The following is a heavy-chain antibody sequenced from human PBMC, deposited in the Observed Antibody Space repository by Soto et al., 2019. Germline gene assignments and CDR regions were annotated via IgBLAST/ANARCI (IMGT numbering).Heavy chain of an antibody. J-gene: IGHJ6*04. CDR1: GFTFSSYW. CDR2: IKQDGSEK. D-gene: IGHD2-15*01. CDR3: GGDGGSGGGGYSYYYGRDV. Sequence: PGGSLRLSCAASGFTFSSYWMSWVRQAPGKGLEWVANIKQDGSEKYYVDSVKGRFTISRDNAKNSLYLQMNSLRAEDTAVYYWGGDGGSGGGGYSYYYGRDVGGKGPRFTVS. V-gene: IGHV3-7*03.